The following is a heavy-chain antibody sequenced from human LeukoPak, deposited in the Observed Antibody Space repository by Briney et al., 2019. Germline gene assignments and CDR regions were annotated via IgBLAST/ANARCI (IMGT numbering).Heavy chain of an antibody. CDR3: ARGSPVGYDSSGFAPKNDAFDI. D-gene: IGHD3-22*01. V-gene: IGHV1-8*02. J-gene: IGHJ3*02. CDR2: INPNSGNT. Sequence: ASVKVSCKASGYTFTSYDINWVRQATGQGLEWMGWINPNSGNTGYVQKFQGRVTMTRDTSISTAYMELSRLRSDDTAVYYCARGSPVGYDSSGFAPKNDAFDIWGQGTMVTVSS. CDR1: GYTFTSYD.